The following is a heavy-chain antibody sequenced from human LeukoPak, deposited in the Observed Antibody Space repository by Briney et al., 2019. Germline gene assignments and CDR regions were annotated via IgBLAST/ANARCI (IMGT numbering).Heavy chain of an antibody. V-gene: IGHV6-1*01. CDR3: ARDGGYYYGSGSYYNGPYFDY. J-gene: IGHJ4*02. CDR2: TYYRSKWYN. Sequence: SQTLSLTCAISGDSVSSNSAAWNWIRQSPSRGLEWLGRTYYRSKWYNDYAVSVKSRITINPDTSKNQFSLQLNSVTPEDTAVYYCARDGGYYYGSGSYYNGPYFDYWGQGTLVTVSS. CDR1: GDSVSSNSAA. D-gene: IGHD3-10*01.